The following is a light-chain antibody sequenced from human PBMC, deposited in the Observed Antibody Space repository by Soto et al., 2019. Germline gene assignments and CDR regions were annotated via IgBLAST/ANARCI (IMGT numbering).Light chain of an antibody. CDR1: QSIRSSY. Sequence: EIVLTQSPGTLSLSPGESATLSCRASQSIRSSYLAWYQQKPRQAPRLLIYAASARATGLPDRLSGSGSGRDFTLTIRRLEPEDFEMYYCYCQDFGNSPVYSFGQGTKLEI. CDR3: QDFGNSPVYS. J-gene: IGKJ2*01. V-gene: IGKV3-20*01. CDR2: AAS.